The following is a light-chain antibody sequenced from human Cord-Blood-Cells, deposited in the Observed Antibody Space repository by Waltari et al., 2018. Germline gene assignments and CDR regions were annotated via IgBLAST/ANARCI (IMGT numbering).Light chain of an antibody. CDR1: RSDAGGYNY. J-gene: IGLJ1*01. CDR2: DVS. CDR3: SSYTSSSTYV. V-gene: IGLV2-14*01. Sequence: QSALTQPASVSGSPGQSITISCTGTRSDAGGYNYVYWYQQHPVKAPKLMIYDVSNRPSGVSNRFSGSKSGNTASLTISGLQAEDEADYYCSSYTSSSTYVFGTGTKVTVL.